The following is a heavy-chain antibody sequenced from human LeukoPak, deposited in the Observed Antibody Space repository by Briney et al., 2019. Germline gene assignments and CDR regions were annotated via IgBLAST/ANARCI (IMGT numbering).Heavy chain of an antibody. CDR3: AKLSVIAVADYFDY. CDR2: ISGSCGST. J-gene: IGHJ4*02. D-gene: IGHD6-19*01. V-gene: IGHV3-23*01. Sequence: GGSLRLSCASSGFTFSSYAMSWVRQAPGKGLEWVSAISGSCGSTYYADSVKGRFTISRENSKNTMYLQMNSLRDEDTDVYYCAKLSVIAVADYFDYWGQGTLVTVSS. CDR1: GFTFSSYA.